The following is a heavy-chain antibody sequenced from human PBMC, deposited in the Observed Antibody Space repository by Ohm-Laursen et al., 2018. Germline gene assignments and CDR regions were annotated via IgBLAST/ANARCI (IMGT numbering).Heavy chain of an antibody. J-gene: IGHJ4*02. D-gene: IGHD5-12*01. Sequence: SLRLSCAASGFTFSTYSMTWVRQGPGKGLEWVSYITSGSGTIYYADSVKGRFTISRDNAKNSLYLQMNSLRAEDTAVYYCASGVTPGLRFESWGQGTLVTVSS. CDR3: ASGVTPGLRFES. CDR2: ITSGSGTI. V-gene: IGHV3-48*01. CDR1: GFTFSTYS.